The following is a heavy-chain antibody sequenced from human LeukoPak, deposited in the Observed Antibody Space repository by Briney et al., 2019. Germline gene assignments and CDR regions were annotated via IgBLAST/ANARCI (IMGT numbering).Heavy chain of an antibody. CDR2: INYSGNT. CDR3: ARAPRVYGGRYFDY. D-gene: IGHD4-23*01. J-gene: IGHJ4*02. CDR1: GDSISSSPYF. Sequence: PSETLSLTCTVSGDSISSSPYFCGWLRQPPGKGLEWIGSINYSGNTYFNPSLQSRVAISVDTSKNQFSLKLSSVTAADTAVYYCARAPRVYGGRYFDYWGQGTLVTVSS. V-gene: IGHV4-39*01.